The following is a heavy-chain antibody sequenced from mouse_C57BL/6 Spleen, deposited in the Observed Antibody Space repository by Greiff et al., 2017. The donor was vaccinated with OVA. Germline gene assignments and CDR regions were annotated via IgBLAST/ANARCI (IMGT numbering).Heavy chain of an antibody. J-gene: IGHJ2*01. Sequence: QVQLQQSGAELVKPGASVKISCKASGYAFSSYWMNWVQQRPGKGLEWIGQIYPGDGDTNYNGKFKGKATLTADKSSSTAYMQLSSLTSEDSAVYFCARGDYYGSRRGYFDYWGQGTTLTVSS. V-gene: IGHV1-80*01. D-gene: IGHD1-1*01. CDR1: GYAFSSYW. CDR2: IYPGDGDT. CDR3: ARGDYYGSRRGYFDY.